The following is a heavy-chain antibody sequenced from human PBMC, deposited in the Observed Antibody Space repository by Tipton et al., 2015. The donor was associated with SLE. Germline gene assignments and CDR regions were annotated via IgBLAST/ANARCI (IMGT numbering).Heavy chain of an antibody. Sequence: TLSLTCSVSDGSITSYYWNWIRQPPGKGLEWIGYIYYNGHTNYSPSLKSRVTLSVDTSKNQFSLTLSSVTAADTAVYYCARLNDATAIASFDYWGQGNLVTVSS. D-gene: IGHD2-21*02. CDR3: ARLNDATAIASFDY. V-gene: IGHV4-59*01. J-gene: IGHJ4*02. CDR2: IYYNGHT. CDR1: DGSITSYY.